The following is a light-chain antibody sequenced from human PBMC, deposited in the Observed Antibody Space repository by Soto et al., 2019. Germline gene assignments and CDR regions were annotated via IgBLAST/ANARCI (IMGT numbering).Light chain of an antibody. CDR3: CSYGGSNNLV. V-gene: IGLV2-8*01. Sequence: QSALTQPPSASGSPGQSVTISCTGTSSDVGGYNYVSWYQQHPGRAPKLMIYEVSKRPSGVPDRFSGSKSGNTASLVVSGLQAEDEADYYCCSYGGSNNLVFGGGTQLTVL. CDR2: EVS. CDR1: SSDVGGYNY. J-gene: IGLJ2*01.